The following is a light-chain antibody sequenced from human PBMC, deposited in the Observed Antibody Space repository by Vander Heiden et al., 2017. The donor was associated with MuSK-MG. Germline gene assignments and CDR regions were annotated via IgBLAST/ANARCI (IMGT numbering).Light chain of an antibody. J-gene: IGLJ1*01. CDR3: DSQDSSGNHVYV. CDR1: SLRSYY. Sequence: SSELTQDPAVSVALGQTVRITCQGDSLRSYYASWYQQKPGQAPVLVIYGKNNRPSGIPDRFSGSSSGNTASLTITGAQAEDEADYYCDSQDSSGNHVYVFGTGTKVTVL. CDR2: GKN. V-gene: IGLV3-19*01.